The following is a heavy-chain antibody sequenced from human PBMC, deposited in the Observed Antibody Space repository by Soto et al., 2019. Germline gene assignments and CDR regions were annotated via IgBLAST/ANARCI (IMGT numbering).Heavy chain of an antibody. D-gene: IGHD5-12*01. CDR2: ISGSGGST. J-gene: IGHJ3*02. V-gene: IGHV3-23*01. CDR1: GFTFSSYA. Sequence: GGSLRPSCAASGFTFSSYAMSWVRQAPGKGLEWVSAISGSGGSTYYADSVKGRFTISRDNSKNTLYLQMNSLRAEDTAVYYCANAGGYDGAFDIWGQGTMVTVSS. CDR3: ANAGGYDGAFDI.